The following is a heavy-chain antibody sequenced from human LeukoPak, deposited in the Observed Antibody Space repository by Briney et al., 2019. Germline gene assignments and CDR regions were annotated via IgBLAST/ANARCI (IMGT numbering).Heavy chain of an antibody. CDR1: GGTFSSYA. V-gene: IGHV1-18*01. CDR3: ARDTYYYGSGSYSNPPDAFDI. CDR2: TSAYNGKT. Sequence: GASVKVSCKASGGTFSSYAISWVRQAPGQGLEWMGWTSAYNGKTNDAQKLQGRVTMTTDTSTSTAYMELRSLRSDDTAVYYCARDTYYYGSGSYSNPPDAFDIWGQGTMVTVSS. J-gene: IGHJ3*02. D-gene: IGHD3-10*01.